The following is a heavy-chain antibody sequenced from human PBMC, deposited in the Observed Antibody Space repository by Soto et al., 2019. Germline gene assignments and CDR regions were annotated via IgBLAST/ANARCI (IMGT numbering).Heavy chain of an antibody. CDR1: GFTFSSYA. J-gene: IGHJ4*02. CDR3: AVGRSGYCSSTSCPHFDY. Sequence: GGSLRLSCAASGFTFSSYAMSWVRQAPGKGLEWVSAISGSGGSTYYADSVKGRFTISRDNSKNTLYLQMNSLRAEDTAVYYCAVGRSGYCSSTSCPHFDYWGQGTLVTVSS. CDR2: ISGSGGST. D-gene: IGHD2-2*01. V-gene: IGHV3-23*01.